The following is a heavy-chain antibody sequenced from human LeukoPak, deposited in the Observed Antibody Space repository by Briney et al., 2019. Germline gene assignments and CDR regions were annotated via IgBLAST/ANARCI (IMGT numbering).Heavy chain of an antibody. Sequence: GGTLRLSCAASGFTLSNAWMSWVRQAPGKGLEWVGRIKSKTDGWTTESAAPVKGSITISRDESKNTLNWHMNSLKTEDTAVYYCTTYYSSSWYTLFDYYYYTDVWGKGTTVTVSS. J-gene: IGHJ6*03. CDR1: GFTLSNAW. D-gene: IGHD6-13*01. CDR3: TTYYSSSWYTLFDYYYYTDV. CDR2: IKSKTDGWTT. V-gene: IGHV3-15*05.